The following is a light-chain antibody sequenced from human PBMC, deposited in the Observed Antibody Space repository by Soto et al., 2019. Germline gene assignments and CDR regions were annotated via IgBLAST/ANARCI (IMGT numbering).Light chain of an antibody. CDR2: SIS. Sequence: DIQMTQSPSSLSASVGDRVTITCRADQPVKHYLNWYQHKPGKPPRLLLYSISTLQTGVPSRFSGSGSGTEFTLTISSLQAEDFATYYCHQSYSVPLTFGGGTKVEI. CDR3: HQSYSVPLT. V-gene: IGKV1-39*01. CDR1: QPVKHY. J-gene: IGKJ4*01.